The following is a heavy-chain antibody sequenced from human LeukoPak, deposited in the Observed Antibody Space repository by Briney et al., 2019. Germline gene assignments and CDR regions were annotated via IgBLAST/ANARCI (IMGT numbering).Heavy chain of an antibody. J-gene: IGHJ3*02. D-gene: IGHD6-19*01. CDR1: GDSVSSNSAT. CDR2: TYYRSKWYN. Sequence: SQTLSLTCVISGDSVSSNSATRNWIRQSPSRGLGWLGRTYYRSKWYNDFVVSMRSRITINPYTSKNQFSLQLNSVTPEDTAVYYCARDPAYSSGWTKNAFDIWGQGTMVTVSS. V-gene: IGHV6-1*01. CDR3: ARDPAYSSGWTKNAFDI.